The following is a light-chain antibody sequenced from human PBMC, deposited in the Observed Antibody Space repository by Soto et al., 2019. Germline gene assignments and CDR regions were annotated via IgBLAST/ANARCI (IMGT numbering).Light chain of an antibody. J-gene: IGKJ1*01. CDR3: QQTYNSPLT. CDR2: GAS. CDR1: QSVSSN. V-gene: IGKV3-15*01. Sequence: EIVMTHSPATLSVSPGERATLSCRASQSVSSNLAWYQQKPGQAPRLLIYGASTRATGIPARFSGSRSGTDFTLTINSLQPEDFAVYYCQQTYNSPLTFGQGTKVDIK.